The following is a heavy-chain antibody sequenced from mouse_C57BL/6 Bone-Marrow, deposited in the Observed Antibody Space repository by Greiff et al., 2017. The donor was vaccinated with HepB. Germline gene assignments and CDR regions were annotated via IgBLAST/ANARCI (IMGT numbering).Heavy chain of an antibody. CDR2: INPNNGGT. CDR1: GYTFTDYN. Sequence: EVQLQQSGPELVKPGASVKIPCKASGYTFTDYNMDWVKQSHGKSLEWIGDINPNNGGTIYNQKFKGKATLTVDKSSSTAYMELRSLTSEDTAVYYCARRRGDGYSLYAMDYWGQGTSVTVSS. D-gene: IGHD2-3*01. CDR3: ARRRGDGYSLYAMDY. V-gene: IGHV1-18*01. J-gene: IGHJ4*01.